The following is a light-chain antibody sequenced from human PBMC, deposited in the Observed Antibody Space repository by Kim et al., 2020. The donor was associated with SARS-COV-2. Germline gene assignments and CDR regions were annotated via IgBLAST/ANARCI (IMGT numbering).Light chain of an antibody. V-gene: IGLV2-14*04. J-gene: IGLJ3*02. Sequence: GQPVTISRTGTTSDVGGNNYASWYQQNPGKAPKLLIYDDSRRASGISNRFSGSKSGKTASLTITGLQTEDEADYYCSSYTTSTTWVFGGGTKLTVL. CDR3: SSYTTSTTWV. CDR2: DDS. CDR1: TSDVGGNNY.